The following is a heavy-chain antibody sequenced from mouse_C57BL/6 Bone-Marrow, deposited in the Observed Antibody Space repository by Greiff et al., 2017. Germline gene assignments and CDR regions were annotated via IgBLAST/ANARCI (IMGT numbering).Heavy chain of an antibody. D-gene: IGHD1-1*01. V-gene: IGHV3-6*01. CDR1: GYSITSGYY. J-gene: IGHJ2*01. CDR3: ARFIGDY. CDR2: ISYDGSN. Sequence: DVQLQESGPGLVKPSQSLSLTCSVTGYSITSGYYWNWIRQFPGNKLEWMGYISYDGSNNYNPSLKNRISITRDTSKNQFFLKLNSVTTEDTATYYCARFIGDYWGQGTTLTVSS.